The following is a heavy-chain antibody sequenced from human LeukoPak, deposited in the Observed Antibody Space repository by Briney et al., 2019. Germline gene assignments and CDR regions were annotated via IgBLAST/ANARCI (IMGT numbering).Heavy chain of an antibody. V-gene: IGHV1-46*03. Sequence: ASVKVSCKASGYTFTSYYMHWVRQAPRQGLEWMGIINPSGGSTSYAQKFQGRVTMTRDTSTSTVYMELSSLRSEDTAVYYCARDLPLGGSYDAFDIWGQGTMVTVSS. CDR3: ARDLPLGGSYDAFDI. J-gene: IGHJ3*02. CDR2: INPSGGST. CDR1: GYTFTSYY. D-gene: IGHD1-26*01.